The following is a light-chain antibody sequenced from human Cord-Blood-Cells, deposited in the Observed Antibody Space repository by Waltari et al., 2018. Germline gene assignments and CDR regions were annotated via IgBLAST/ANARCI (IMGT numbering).Light chain of an antibody. Sequence: DIVLTQSPGTLSLSLGERATLSCRASQSVSSSYLAWYQQKPGQAPRLLIYGASSRATGIPDRFSGSGSGTDFTLTISRLEPEDFAVYYCQQYGSSWTFGQGTKVEIK. V-gene: IGKV3-20*01. CDR3: QQYGSSWT. J-gene: IGKJ1*01. CDR1: QSVSSSY. CDR2: GAS.